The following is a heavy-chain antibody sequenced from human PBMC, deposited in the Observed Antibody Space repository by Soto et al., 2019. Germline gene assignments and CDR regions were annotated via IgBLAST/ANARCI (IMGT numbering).Heavy chain of an antibody. CDR1: GGTFSSYA. CDR2: IIPIFGTA. CDR3: ARHLPHFEWLLGPTHYYYGMDV. D-gene: IGHD3-9*01. V-gene: IGHV1-69*13. Sequence: SVKVSCKASGGTFSSYAISWVRQAPGQGLEWMGGIIPIFGTANYAQKFQGRVTITADESTSTAYMELSSPRSEDTAVYYCARHLPHFEWLLGPTHYYYGMDVWGQGTTVTVSS. J-gene: IGHJ6*02.